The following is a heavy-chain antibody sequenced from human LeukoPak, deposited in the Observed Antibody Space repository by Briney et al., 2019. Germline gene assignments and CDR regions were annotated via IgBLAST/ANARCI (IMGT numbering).Heavy chain of an antibody. J-gene: IGHJ3*02. Sequence: GGSLRLSCTASGFTFSNAWMSWVRQAPGKGLEWVGRIKSKTDGGTTDYAAPVKGRFTISRDDSKSIAYLQMNSLKTEDTAVYYCTRDPYYYDSSGYDDAFDIWGQGTMVTVSS. CDR3: TRDPYYYDSSGYDDAFDI. CDR1: GFTFSNAW. CDR2: IKSKTDGGTT. V-gene: IGHV3-15*01. D-gene: IGHD3-22*01.